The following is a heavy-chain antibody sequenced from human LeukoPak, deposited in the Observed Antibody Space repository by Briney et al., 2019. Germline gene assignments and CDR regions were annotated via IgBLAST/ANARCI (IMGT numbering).Heavy chain of an antibody. Sequence: SETLSLTCAASGGTISSNYWSWIRQAPGKRLEWICDISYGGSTNYNHSLKSRFTISLDTSKSQFSLKLNSVTPADTAVYYCGRVPRPGSRGWYGGPIDYWGQGTLVTVSS. CDR3: GRVPRPGSRGWYGGPIDY. CDR2: ISYGGST. J-gene: IGHJ4*02. CDR1: GGTISSNY. D-gene: IGHD6-19*01. V-gene: IGHV4-59*01.